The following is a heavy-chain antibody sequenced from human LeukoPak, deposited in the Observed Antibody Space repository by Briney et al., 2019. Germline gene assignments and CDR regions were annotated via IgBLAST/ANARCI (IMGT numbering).Heavy chain of an antibody. CDR1: GGSISSGGYY. CDR2: IYYSGGT. J-gene: IGHJ4*02. Sequence: PSETLSLTCTVSGGSISSGGYYWSWIRQHPGKGLEWIGYIYYSGGTYYNPSLKSRVTISVDTSKNQFSLKLSSVTAADTAVYYCAREAQPTYYYDSSGYYFDYWGQGTLATVSS. V-gene: IGHV4-31*03. CDR3: AREAQPTYYYDSSGYYFDY. D-gene: IGHD3-22*01.